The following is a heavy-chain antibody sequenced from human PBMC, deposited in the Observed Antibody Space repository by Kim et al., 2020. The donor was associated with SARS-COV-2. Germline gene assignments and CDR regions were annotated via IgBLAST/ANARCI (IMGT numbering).Heavy chain of an antibody. V-gene: IGHV7-4-1*02. CDR2: INTNTGNP. CDR3: ASLYSSSWYGGNAFDI. CDR1: GYTFTSYA. J-gene: IGHJ3*02. Sequence: ASVKVSCKASGYTFTSYAMNWVRQAPGQGLEWMGWINTNTGNPTYAQGFTGRFVFSLDTSVSTAYLQISSLKAEDTAVYYCASLYSSSWYGGNAFDIWGQGTMVTVSS. D-gene: IGHD6-13*01.